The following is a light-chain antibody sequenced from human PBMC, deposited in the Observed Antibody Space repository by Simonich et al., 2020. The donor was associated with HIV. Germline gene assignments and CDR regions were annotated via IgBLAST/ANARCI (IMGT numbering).Light chain of an antibody. CDR1: QGISNY. J-gene: IGKJ4*01. CDR2: DAY. V-gene: IGKV1-27*01. Sequence: DIQMTQSPSTLSAPVGDRVTITCRASQGISNYLAWYQQKPGKVPNLLIYDAYTLQSGVPPRFSSSEAGTYVTLTISGLQPEDVATYYCQKYSRAPPLTFGGGTKVEIK. CDR3: QKYSRAPPLT.